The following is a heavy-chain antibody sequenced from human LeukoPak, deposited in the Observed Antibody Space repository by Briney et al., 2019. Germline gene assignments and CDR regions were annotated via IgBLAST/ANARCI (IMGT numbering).Heavy chain of an antibody. V-gene: IGHV1-8*01. D-gene: IGHD6-13*01. CDR1: GYTFTSYD. CDR3: ARGIAAAGILGSDY. Sequence: ASVKVSCKASGYTFTSYDINWVRQATGQGLEWMGWMNPNSGNTGYAQKFQGRVTMTRNTSISTAYMDLSSLRSEDTAVYYCARGIAAAGILGSDYWGQGTPVTVSS. CDR2: MNPNSGNT. J-gene: IGHJ4*02.